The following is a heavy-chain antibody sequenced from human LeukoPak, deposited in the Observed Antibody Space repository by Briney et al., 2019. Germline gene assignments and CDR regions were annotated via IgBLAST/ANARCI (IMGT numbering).Heavy chain of an antibody. D-gene: IGHD3-10*01. CDR2: ISYSGST. V-gene: IGHV4-59*08. CDR3: ARHPELYFFDY. Sequence: ASETLSLTCTVSGGSISGYYWSWVRQPAGKGLEWIGYISYSGSTNYNPSLKSRVTISADTSKNQVSLTLSSVTAADTAVYYCARHPELYFFDYWGQGTLVTVSS. J-gene: IGHJ4*02. CDR1: GGSISGYY.